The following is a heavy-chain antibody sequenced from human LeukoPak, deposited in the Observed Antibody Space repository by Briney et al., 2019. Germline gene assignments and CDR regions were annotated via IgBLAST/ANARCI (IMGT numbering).Heavy chain of an antibody. V-gene: IGHV4-61*02. Sequence: PSETLSLTCTVSGGSISSGSYYWSWIRQPAGKGLEWIGRIYTSGSTNYNPSLKSRVTISVDTSKNQFSLKLSSVTAADTAVYYCARADFWSGSSYYYYMDVWGKGTTVTVSS. J-gene: IGHJ6*03. CDR3: ARADFWSGSSYYYYMDV. CDR1: GGSISSGSYY. CDR2: IYTSGST. D-gene: IGHD3-3*01.